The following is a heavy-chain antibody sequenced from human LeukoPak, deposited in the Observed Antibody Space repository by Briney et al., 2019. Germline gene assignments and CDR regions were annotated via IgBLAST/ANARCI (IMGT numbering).Heavy chain of an antibody. V-gene: IGHV3-66*02. J-gene: IGHJ5*02. Sequence: GGSLRLSCAASGFTVSSNYMSWVRQAPGKGLEWVSVIYSGGSTYYADSVKGRFTISRDNSKNTLYLQMNSLRAEDTAVYYCARVLPGDWFDPWGRGTLVTVSS. CDR1: GFTVSSNY. D-gene: IGHD1-14*01. CDR2: IYSGGST. CDR3: ARVLPGDWFDP.